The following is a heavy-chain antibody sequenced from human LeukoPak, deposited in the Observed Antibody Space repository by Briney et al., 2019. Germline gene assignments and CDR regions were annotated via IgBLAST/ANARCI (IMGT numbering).Heavy chain of an antibody. CDR2: LYYSGST. V-gene: IGHV4-39*07. CDR1: GGSISSTIHY. J-gene: IGHJ3*02. Sequence: SETLSLTCTVSGGSISSTIHYWGWIRQPPGKGLEWIGSLYYSGSTYYNPSLKSRVTISLNTSKNQFSLKLSSVTAADTAVYYCARYGLLGLSEINGFDIWGQGTMVTVSA. D-gene: IGHD3/OR15-3a*01. CDR3: ARYGLLGLSEINGFDI.